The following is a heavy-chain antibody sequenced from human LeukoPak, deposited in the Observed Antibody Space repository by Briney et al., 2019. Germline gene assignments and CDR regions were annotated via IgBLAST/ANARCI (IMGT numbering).Heavy chain of an antibody. D-gene: IGHD5-12*01. V-gene: IGHV3-23*01. J-gene: IGHJ6*03. Sequence: GGSLRLSCAASGFTFSNYAMSWVRQAPGKGLEWVSAISGSGGSTYYADSVKGRFTISRDNSKNTLYLQMNSLRAEDTAVYYCAKSGHASGYAPYYYYYMDVWGKGTTVTISS. CDR3: AKSGHASGYAPYYYYYMDV. CDR2: ISGSGGST. CDR1: GFTFSNYA.